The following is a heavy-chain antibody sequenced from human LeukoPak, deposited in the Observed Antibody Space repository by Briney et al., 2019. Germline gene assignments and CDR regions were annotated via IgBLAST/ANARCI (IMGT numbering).Heavy chain of an antibody. Sequence: VASVKVSCKASGYTFTAYYMHWVRQAPGQGLEWMGWIQPSSGGTKYAQKFQGWVTMTRDTSISTAYMDLSRLKSDDTAVYYCARVMGVAVALYYYYGMDVWGQGTTVTVSS. V-gene: IGHV1-2*04. CDR2: IQPSSGGT. CDR1: GYTFTAYY. CDR3: ARVMGVAVALYYYYGMDV. D-gene: IGHD6-19*01. J-gene: IGHJ6*02.